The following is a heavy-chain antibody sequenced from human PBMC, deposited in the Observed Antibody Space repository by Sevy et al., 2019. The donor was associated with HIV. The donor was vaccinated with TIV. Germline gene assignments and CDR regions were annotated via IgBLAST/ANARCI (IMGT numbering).Heavy chain of an antibody. J-gene: IGHJ4*01. V-gene: IGHV5-51*01. D-gene: IGHD3-22*01. Sequence: GESLKISCQGSGYSFTSHWIAWVRQMPGKGLEWMGIIYPDDSDTRYSPSFQVQVTFSADKSIFTAYLQWSSLKASDTAIYYCSSSRSGYFDGSGYYIYWGQGTQVTVSS. CDR1: GYSFTSHW. CDR2: IYPDDSDT. CDR3: SSSRSGYFDGSGYYIY.